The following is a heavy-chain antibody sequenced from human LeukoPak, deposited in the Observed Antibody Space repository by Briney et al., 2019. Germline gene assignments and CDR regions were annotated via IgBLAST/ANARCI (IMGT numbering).Heavy chain of an antibody. CDR1: GASISTSTYY. J-gene: IGHJ4*02. V-gene: IGHV4-39*01. CDR3: ARHLGPYSASYLDY. D-gene: IGHD1-26*01. Sequence: SGTLSLICSVPGASISTSTYYWGWIRQSPGKGLEWIGSVNYAVNTYYNPSLKSRVTISADTSKNQFSLKMNFVTAADTALYYCARHLGPYSASYLDYWGQGSLVTVSS. CDR2: VNYAVNT.